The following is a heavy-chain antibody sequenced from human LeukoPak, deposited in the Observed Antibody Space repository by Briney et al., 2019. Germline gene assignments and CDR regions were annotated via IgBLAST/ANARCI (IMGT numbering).Heavy chain of an antibody. CDR2: IYYSGST. CDR3: ARFTPPGYYDRSGYYQFDY. V-gene: IGHV4-39*01. D-gene: IGHD3-22*01. CDR1: GGSISCSSYS. Sequence: SETLSLTCTVSGGSISCSSYSWGWIRQPPGKGLEWIGSIYYSGSTYYNPSLKSRVTISVDTSKNQFSLKLSSVTAADTAVYYCARFTPPGYYDRSGYYQFDYWGQGTLVTVSS. J-gene: IGHJ4*02.